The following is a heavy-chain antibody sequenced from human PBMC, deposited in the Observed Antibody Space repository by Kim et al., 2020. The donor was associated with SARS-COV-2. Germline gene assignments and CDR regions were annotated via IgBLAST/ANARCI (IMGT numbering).Heavy chain of an antibody. J-gene: IGHJ3*02. CDR1: GFTFSSYG. CDR2: ISYDGSNK. Sequence: GGSLRLSCAASGFTFSSYGMHWVRQAPGKGLEWVAVISYDGSNKYYADSVKGRFTISRDNSKNTLYLQMNSLRAEDTAVYYCAKTPSGDIYAFDIWGQGTMVTVSS. CDR3: AKTPSGDIYAFDI. D-gene: IGHD3-10*01. V-gene: IGHV3-30*18.